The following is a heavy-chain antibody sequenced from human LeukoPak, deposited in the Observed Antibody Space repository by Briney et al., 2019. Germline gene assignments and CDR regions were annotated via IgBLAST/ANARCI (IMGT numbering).Heavy chain of an antibody. J-gene: IGHJ4*02. D-gene: IGHD6-6*01. V-gene: IGHV3-7*03. Sequence: GGSLRLSCVASGFTFSTSWMHWVRQAPGKGLEWVANIKQDGSEKYYVDSVKGRFTISRDNAKNSLYLQMNSLRVEDTAVYYCVSFSSPGWGQGALVTVSS. CDR1: GFTFSTSW. CDR3: VSFSSPG. CDR2: IKQDGSEK.